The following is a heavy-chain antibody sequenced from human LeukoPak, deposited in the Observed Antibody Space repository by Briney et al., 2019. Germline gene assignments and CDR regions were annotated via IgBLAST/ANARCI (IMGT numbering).Heavy chain of an antibody. CDR3: ARDYNFDSSPYDDALDI. D-gene: IGHD3-22*01. J-gene: IGHJ3*02. CDR1: GYTFTDYY. V-gene: IGHV1-69-2*01. Sequence: ASVKASCKVSGYTFTDYYMHWVQQAPGKGLEWMGLVDPEDGETIYAEKFQGRVTITADTSTDTAYMELSSLRSEDTAVYYCARDYNFDSSPYDDALDIWGQGTMVTVSS. CDR2: VDPEDGET.